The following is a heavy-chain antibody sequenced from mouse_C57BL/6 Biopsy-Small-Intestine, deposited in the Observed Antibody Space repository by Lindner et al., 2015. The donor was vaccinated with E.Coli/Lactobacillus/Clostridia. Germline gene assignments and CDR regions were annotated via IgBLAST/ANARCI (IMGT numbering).Heavy chain of an antibody. Sequence: VQLQESGPELVKPGASVKISCKASGYAFGSSWMNWVKQRPGKGLEWIGRIYPGDGDTNYNGKFKGKATLTADKSSSTAYMQLSILTSEDSAVYFCAREGTSGPFAYWGQGTLVTVSA. CDR3: AREGTSGPFAY. J-gene: IGHJ3*01. D-gene: IGHD3-1*01. V-gene: IGHV1-82*01. CDR2: IYPGDGDT. CDR1: GYAFGSSW.